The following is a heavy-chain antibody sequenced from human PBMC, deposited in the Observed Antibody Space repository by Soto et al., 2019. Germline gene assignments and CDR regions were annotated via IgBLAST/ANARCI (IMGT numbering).Heavy chain of an antibody. CDR1: GFTFSAYG. Sequence: QAQLVESGGGVVQPGETLRLSCEVSGFTFSAYGMHWVRQAPGKGLEWVAAISHDGTNKNYGDSVKGRFTISRYNSKKTLYLQMNSLRPEDTALYYCAKDEYYYSRSGYYIFDSWGQGTLVTVSS. CDR2: ISHDGTNK. D-gene: IGHD3-22*01. J-gene: IGHJ4*02. V-gene: IGHV3-30*18. CDR3: AKDEYYYSRSGYYIFDS.